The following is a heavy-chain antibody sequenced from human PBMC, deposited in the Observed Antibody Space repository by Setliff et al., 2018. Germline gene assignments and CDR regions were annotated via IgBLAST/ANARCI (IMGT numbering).Heavy chain of an antibody. J-gene: IGHJ4*02. D-gene: IGHD2-15*01. V-gene: IGHV3-53*01. CDR1: GFTVSSSY. Sequence: PGGSLRLSCAASGFTVSSSYMSWVRQAPGKGLEWVSIIYGGGYTNHADSVKGRFTISRDNSKNTLYLQMNSLRAEDTAVYYCARNVQGGGHPENWGQGTLVTVS. CDR2: IYGGGYT. CDR3: ARNVQGGGHPEN.